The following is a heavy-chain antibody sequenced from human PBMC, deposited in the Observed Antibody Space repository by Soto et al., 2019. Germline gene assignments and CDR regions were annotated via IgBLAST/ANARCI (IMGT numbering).Heavy chain of an antibody. D-gene: IGHD1-26*01. Sequence: EVQLLESGGDLVQPGGSLRLSCAASGFIFGSYAMGWARQAPGKGLEWVSVISESGGTTYYADSVKGRFTISRDNSKNTLYLQMNRLRPEDTAIYYCAKQVVNGKELYDYWGQGSLVTVSS. CDR2: ISESGGTT. V-gene: IGHV3-23*01. J-gene: IGHJ4*02. CDR3: AKQVVNGKELYDY. CDR1: GFIFGSYA.